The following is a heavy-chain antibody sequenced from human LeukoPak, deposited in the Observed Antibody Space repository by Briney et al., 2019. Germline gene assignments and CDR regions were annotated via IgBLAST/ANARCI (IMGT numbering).Heavy chain of an antibody. CDR1: GFTFSGYA. V-gene: IGHV3-30-3*01. CDR3: AREERGHLVGY. CDR2: ISYDGGSNK. D-gene: IGHD6-6*01. J-gene: IGHJ4*02. Sequence: PGRSLGLSCAASGFTFSGYAMHWVRQAPGKGLEWVALISYDGGSNKYYADSVKGRFTISRDNSKNTLCLQMNSLRAEDTAVYYCAREERGHLVGYWGQGTLVTVSS.